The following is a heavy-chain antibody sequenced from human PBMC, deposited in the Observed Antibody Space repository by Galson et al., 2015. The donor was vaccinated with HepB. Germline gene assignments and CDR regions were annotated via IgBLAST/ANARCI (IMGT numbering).Heavy chain of an antibody. D-gene: IGHD1-14*01. V-gene: IGHV7-4-1*02. J-gene: IGHJ5*02. CDR3: ARGGRAQPGGRNWFDP. CDR2: INTNTGNP. CDR1: GYTFTSYA. Sequence: SVKVSCKASGYTFTSYAMNWVRQAPGQGLEWMGWINTNTGNPTYAQGFTGRFVFSLDTSVSTAYLQISSLKAGDAAVYYCARGGRAQPGGRNWFDPWGQGTLVTVSS.